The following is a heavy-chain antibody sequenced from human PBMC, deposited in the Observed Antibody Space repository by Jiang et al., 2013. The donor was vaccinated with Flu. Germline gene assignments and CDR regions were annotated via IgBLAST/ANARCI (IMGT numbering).Heavy chain of an antibody. CDR1: GFTFTSHV. CDR3: AKRSNWGYDDWYFDL. V-gene: IGHV3-23*01. J-gene: IGHJ2*01. CDR2: ISGDGGVT. D-gene: IGHD7-27*01. Sequence: GSVQPGGSLRLSCAASGFTFTSHVMNWVRQAPGKGLEWVSAISGDGGVTYYADSVKGRFTISRDNSKSIVSLQMNGLRAEDTAVYYCAKRSNWGYDDWYFDLWGRG.